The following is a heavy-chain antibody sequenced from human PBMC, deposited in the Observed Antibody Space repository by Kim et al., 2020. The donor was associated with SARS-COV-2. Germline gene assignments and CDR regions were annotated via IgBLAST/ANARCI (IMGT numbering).Heavy chain of an antibody. J-gene: IGHJ4*01. Sequence: SETLSLTCTVSGASISRYFWSWIRQPPGKGLEWIGYIYYTGSTNYNPSLKSRVTISVDTSKNQFSLKLTSVTAPDTAVYYCARVPSYYDTLTGYFYFDY. V-gene: IGHV4-59*01. D-gene: IGHD3-9*01. CDR1: GASISRYF. CDR3: ARVPSYYDTLTGYFYFDY. CDR2: IYYTGST.